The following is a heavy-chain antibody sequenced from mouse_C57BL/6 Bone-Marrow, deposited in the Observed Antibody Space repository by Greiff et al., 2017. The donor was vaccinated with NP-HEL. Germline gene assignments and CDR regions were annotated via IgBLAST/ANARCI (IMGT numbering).Heavy chain of an antibody. V-gene: IGHV1-62-2*01. CDR2: FYPGSGSI. Sequence: VQVVESGAELVKPGASVKLSCKASGYTFTEYTIHWVKQRSGQGLEWIGWFYPGSGSIKYNEKFKDKATLTADKSSSTVYMELSRLTSEDSAVYFCARHEERDYDVDYAMDYWGQGTSVTVSS. J-gene: IGHJ4*01. CDR1: GYTFTEYT. CDR3: ARHEERDYDVDYAMDY. D-gene: IGHD2-4*01.